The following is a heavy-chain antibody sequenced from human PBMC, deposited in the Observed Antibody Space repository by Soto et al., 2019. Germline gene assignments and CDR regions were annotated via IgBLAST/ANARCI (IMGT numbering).Heavy chain of an antibody. Sequence: QVLLVQSGAEVKKPGSSVKVSCKVSGGSFSTYTLTWVRQAPGQGLEWMGGIIPMFGIINYAQKFQGRVTTAAARSTTMAYMELISLRSDDRAVYYCAIFTPITGVYWGQGAQVTVSS. CDR2: IIPMFGII. CDR3: AIFTPITGVY. D-gene: IGHD2-15*01. V-gene: IGHV1-69*17. J-gene: IGHJ4*02. CDR1: GGSFSTYT.